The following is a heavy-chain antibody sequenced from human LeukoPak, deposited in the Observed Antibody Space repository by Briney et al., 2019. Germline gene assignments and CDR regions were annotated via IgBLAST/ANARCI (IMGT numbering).Heavy chain of an antibody. J-gene: IGHJ4*02. D-gene: IGHD3-22*01. Sequence: GGSLRLSCAASGFIFSNAWMTWVRQAPGKGLEGVAHIKSEGSGGTTEYAAPVKGRFTISRDDSTNTLSLQMNSLKTEDTALYYCAADVPESSGYPFDYWGQGALVTVSS. CDR2: IKSEGSGGTT. CDR1: GFIFSNAW. V-gene: IGHV3-15*01. CDR3: AADVPESSGYPFDY.